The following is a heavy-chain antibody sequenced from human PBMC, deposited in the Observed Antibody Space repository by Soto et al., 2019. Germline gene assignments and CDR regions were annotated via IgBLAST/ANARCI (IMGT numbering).Heavy chain of an antibody. J-gene: IGHJ4*02. CDR2: ISTYTGNT. CDR3: ARDRLHTTSSITFDY. V-gene: IGHV1-18*01. D-gene: IGHD2-21*01. Sequence: QVQLVQSGAEVKKSGASVKVSCKASGYTFTTYAISWLRQAPGQGLEWMGWISTYTGNTDYAQSLQGRVTMTTDTSTNTAYMELRSLRSDDTAVYYCARDRLHTTSSITFDYWGQGALVTVSS. CDR1: GYTFTTYA.